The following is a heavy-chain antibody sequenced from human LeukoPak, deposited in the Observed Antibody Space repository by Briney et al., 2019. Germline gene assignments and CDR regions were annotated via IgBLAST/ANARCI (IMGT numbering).Heavy chain of an antibody. D-gene: IGHD5-24*01. CDR2: IKSKTDGGTT. CDR3: TTEMAKGAFDI. J-gene: IGHJ3*02. V-gene: IGHV3-15*01. CDR1: GFTFSNAW. Sequence: GGSLRLSCAASGFTFSNAWMSWVRQAPGKGLEWVGRIKSKTDGGTTDYAAPVKGRFTISRDDSKNTLYLQMNSLKTEDIAVYYCTTEMAKGAFDIWGQGTMVTVSS.